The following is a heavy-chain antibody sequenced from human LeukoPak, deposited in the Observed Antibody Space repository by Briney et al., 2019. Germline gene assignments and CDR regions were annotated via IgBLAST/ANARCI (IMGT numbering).Heavy chain of an antibody. CDR2: INHSGST. CDR3: ARGNLYYVWGSYRSLHFDY. V-gene: IGHV4-34*01. CDR1: GGSFSGYY. Sequence: PSETLSLTCAVYGGSFSGYYWSWIRQPAGKGLEWIGEINHSGSTNYNPSLKSRVTISVDTSKNQFSLKLSSVTAADTAVYYCARGNLYYVWGSYRSLHFDYWGQGTLVTVSS. D-gene: IGHD3-16*02. J-gene: IGHJ4*02.